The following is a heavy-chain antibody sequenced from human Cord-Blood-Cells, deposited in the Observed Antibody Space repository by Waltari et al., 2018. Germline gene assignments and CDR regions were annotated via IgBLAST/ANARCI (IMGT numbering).Heavy chain of an antibody. Sequence: QVQLVQSGAEVKKPGASVKVSCKVSGYTLTELSMHWVRQAPGKGLEWMGGFDPEDGETIYAQKFQGRVTMTEDTSTDTAYMELSSLRSEDTAVYYCATVRDCSSTSCYAFDIWGQGTMVTVSS. D-gene: IGHD2-2*01. CDR2: FDPEDGET. J-gene: IGHJ3*02. CDR1: GYTLTELS. CDR3: ATVRDCSSTSCYAFDI. V-gene: IGHV1-24*01.